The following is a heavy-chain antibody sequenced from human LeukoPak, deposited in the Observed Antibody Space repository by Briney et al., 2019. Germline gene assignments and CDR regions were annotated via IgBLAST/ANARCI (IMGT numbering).Heavy chain of an antibody. CDR2: IIPIFGTA. V-gene: IGHV1-69*13. CDR3: ARSPREDTAMVTDWIDY. Sequence: SVKVSCKASGGTFSSYAISWVRQAPGQGLEWMGGIIPIFGTANYAQKFQGRVTITADESTSTAYMELSSLRSEDTAVYYCARSPREDTAMVTDWIDYWDQGTLVTVSS. D-gene: IGHD5-18*01. CDR1: GGTFSSYA. J-gene: IGHJ4*02.